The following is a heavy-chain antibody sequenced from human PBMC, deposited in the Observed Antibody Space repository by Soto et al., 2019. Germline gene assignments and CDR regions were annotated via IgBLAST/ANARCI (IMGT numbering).Heavy chain of an antibody. Sequence: QVQLVQSGAEVTEPGASVKVSCKASGYTFISYGVSWVRQAPGQGLEWMGWISGNTGKTNYAQNLQGRVTMTTDTSTSTAYMELRSLRSDDTAVYYCARDWNCSNTRCQNCFDPWAREPWSPSPQ. V-gene: IGHV1-18*01. D-gene: IGHD2-2*01. CDR3: ARDWNCSNTRCQNCFDP. J-gene: IGHJ5*02. CDR1: GYTFISYG. CDR2: ISGNTGKT.